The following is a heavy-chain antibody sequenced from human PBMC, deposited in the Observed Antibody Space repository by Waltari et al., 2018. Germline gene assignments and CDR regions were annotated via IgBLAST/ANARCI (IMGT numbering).Heavy chain of an antibody. J-gene: IGHJ6*02. CDR1: GFTFSSYS. V-gene: IGHV3-48*04. CDR2: ISSSSSTI. D-gene: IGHD3-10*01. Sequence: EVQLVESGGGLVQPGGSLRLSCAASGFTFSSYSMNWVRQAPGKGLEWVSYISSSSSTIYYADSVKGRFTISRDNAKNSLYLQMNSLRAEDTAVYYCARDRSYRYYYYYGMDVWGQGTTVTVSS. CDR3: ARDRSYRYYYYYGMDV.